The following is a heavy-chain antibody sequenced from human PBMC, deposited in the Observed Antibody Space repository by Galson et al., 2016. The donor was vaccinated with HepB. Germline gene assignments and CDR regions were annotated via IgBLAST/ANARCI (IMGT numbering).Heavy chain of an antibody. J-gene: IGHJ4*02. V-gene: IGHV3-23*01. Sequence: SLRLSCAAPGFTFSNHDINWVRQAPGKGLEYISNINYRGESTSYVDSVKGRFTISRDNSRNTLYLQMDNLRAEDTAIYYCVKDPNWEAGCWGRGTPVTVSS. CDR2: INYRGEST. CDR1: GFTFSNHD. D-gene: IGHD7-27*01. CDR3: VKDPNWEAGC.